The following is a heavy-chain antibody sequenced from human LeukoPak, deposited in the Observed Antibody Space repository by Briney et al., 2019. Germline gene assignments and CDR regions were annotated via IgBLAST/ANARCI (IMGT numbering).Heavy chain of an antibody. Sequence: GGSLRLSCAASGFTVSSNYMSWVRQAPGKGLEWVSVIYSGGNTYYADSVKGRFTISRDNSKNTLYFQMTGLRAEDTAVYYCARADYYDSSGYNDYWGQGTLVTVSS. CDR2: IYSGGNT. J-gene: IGHJ4*02. CDR1: GFTVSSNY. D-gene: IGHD3-22*01. CDR3: ARADYYDSSGYNDY. V-gene: IGHV3-53*01.